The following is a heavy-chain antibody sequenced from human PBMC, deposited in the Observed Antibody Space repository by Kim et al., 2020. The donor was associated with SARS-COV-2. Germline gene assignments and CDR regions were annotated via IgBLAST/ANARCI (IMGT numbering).Heavy chain of an antibody. CDR2: MNPNSGNT. CDR3: ARGRFTPIFVLTIRSAGFD. J-gene: IGHJ3*01. Sequence: ASVKVSCKAAGYTFTRYDINWVRQAPGQGFEWMGWMNPNSGNTGFAQKFQGRVTMTSDTSISTAYMELSGLKFEDTAFYYCARGRFTPIFVLTIRSAGFD. D-gene: IGHD3-3*01. V-gene: IGHV1-8*01. CDR1: GYTFTRYD.